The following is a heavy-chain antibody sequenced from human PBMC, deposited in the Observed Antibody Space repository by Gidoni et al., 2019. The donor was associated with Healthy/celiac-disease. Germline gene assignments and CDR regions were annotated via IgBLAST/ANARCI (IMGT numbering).Heavy chain of an antibody. V-gene: IGHV1-69*01. Sequence: QVQLVQSGAEVKEPGSSVKVSCKASVGSFSSYAISWVRQAPGQGHEWMGGIIPIFGTANYAQKFQGRVTITADESTSTAYMELSSLRSEDTAVYYCARVSWAQVFDWLLVDYWGQGTLVTVSS. CDR2: IIPIFGTA. J-gene: IGHJ4*02. CDR3: ARVSWAQVFDWLLVDY. CDR1: VGSFSSYA. D-gene: IGHD3-9*01.